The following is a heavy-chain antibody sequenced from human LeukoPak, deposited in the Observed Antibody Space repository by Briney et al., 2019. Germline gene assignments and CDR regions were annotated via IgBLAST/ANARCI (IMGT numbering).Heavy chain of an antibody. Sequence: ASVKVSCKASGYTFTGYYMHWVRQAPGQGLEWMGWINPNSGNTGYAQKFQGRVTMTRNTSISTAYMELSSLRSEDTAVYYCARGAIVVVTATLGRQEPRGHYYYYYGMDVWGQGTTVTVSS. D-gene: IGHD2-21*02. CDR2: INPNSGNT. CDR3: ARGAIVVVTATLGRQEPRGHYYYYYGMDV. V-gene: IGHV1-8*02. CDR1: GYTFTGYY. J-gene: IGHJ6*02.